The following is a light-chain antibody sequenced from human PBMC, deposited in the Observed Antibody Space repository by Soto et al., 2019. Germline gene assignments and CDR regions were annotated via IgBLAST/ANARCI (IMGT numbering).Light chain of an antibody. Sequence: QSVLTQPPSASATPVQRVTISCSGSSFNIGSNTANWYQHLPGTATNLLIYSNNQRPSGVPDRFSCSTSGTSASLAISGLQSEDEADYYCAAWDDSLNGPVFGGGTKVIVL. J-gene: IGLJ2*01. CDR1: SFNIGSNT. V-gene: IGLV1-44*01. CDR2: SNN. CDR3: AAWDDSLNGPV.